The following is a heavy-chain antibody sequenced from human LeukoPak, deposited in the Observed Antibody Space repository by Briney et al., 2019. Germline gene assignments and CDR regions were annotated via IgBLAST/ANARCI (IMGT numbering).Heavy chain of an antibody. J-gene: IGHJ6*03. CDR1: GFTFSSYA. V-gene: IGHV3-64*01. CDR2: ISSNGGST. CDR3: AKCARRGYYYRYYYMDV. Sequence: GGSLRLSCAASGFTFSSYAMHWVRQAPGKGLEYVSAISSNGGSTYYANSVKGRFTISRDNSKNTLYLQMNSLRAEDTAVYYCAKCARRGYYYRYYYMDVWGKGTTVTISS.